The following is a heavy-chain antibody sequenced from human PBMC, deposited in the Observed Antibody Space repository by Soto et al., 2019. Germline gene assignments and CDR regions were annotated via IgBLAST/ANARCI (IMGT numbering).Heavy chain of an antibody. V-gene: IGHV4-34*01. Sequence: SETLSLTCAVYGGSFSGYYWSWIRQPPGKGLEWIGEINHSGSTNYNPSLKSRVTISVDTSKNQFSLKLSSVTAADTAVYYCARPYSSGWPNAFHMWGQGTQVTVSS. J-gene: IGHJ1*01. CDR2: INHSGST. CDR1: GGSFSGYY. D-gene: IGHD6-19*01. CDR3: ARPYSSGWPNAFHM.